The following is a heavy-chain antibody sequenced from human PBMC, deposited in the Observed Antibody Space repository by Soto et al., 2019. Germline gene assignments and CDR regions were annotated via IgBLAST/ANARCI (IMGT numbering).Heavy chain of an antibody. V-gene: IGHV1-69*12. CDR3: ARHPGGRGYYYGMDV. D-gene: IGHD2-15*01. CDR2: ISPSFGTA. J-gene: IGHJ6*02. CDR1: GGTFSSYA. Sequence: QVQLVQSGAEVKKPGSSVKLSCKASGGTFSSYAISWVRQAPGQGLEWVGGISPSFGTANYAQKVQGRVTITADESTSTAYMELSSLRSEDTAVDYCARHPGGRGYYYGMDVWGQGTTVTVSS.